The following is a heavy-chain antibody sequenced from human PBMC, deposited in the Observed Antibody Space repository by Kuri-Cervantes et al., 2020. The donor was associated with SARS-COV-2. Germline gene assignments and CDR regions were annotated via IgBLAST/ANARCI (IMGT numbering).Heavy chain of an antibody. J-gene: IGHJ4*02. Sequence: ETLSLTCAASGFTFSSHAMIWVRQAPGKGLEWVSSISGSGGATYYADSAKGRFTISRDNSKNTLSLQMNSLRAEDTAIYYCAKPLGYSGYDPPDYWGQGTLVTVSS. CDR1: GFTFSSHA. D-gene: IGHD5-12*01. CDR2: ISGSGGAT. V-gene: IGHV3-23*01. CDR3: AKPLGYSGYDPPDY.